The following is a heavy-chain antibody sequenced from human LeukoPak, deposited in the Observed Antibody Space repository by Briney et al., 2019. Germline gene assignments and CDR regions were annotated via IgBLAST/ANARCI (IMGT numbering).Heavy chain of an antibody. CDR3: AQNSSGSAFDV. CDR1: GYSISSSDY. J-gene: IGHJ3*01. CDR2: IYYSGST. V-gene: IGHV4-38-2*01. Sequence: PSETLSLTCAVSGYSISSSDYWGWIRQPPGKGLEWIASIYYSGSTHCNPSLKSRVTISVDTSKRQFSLNVNSVTAADTAIYYCAQNSSGSAFDVWGQGTMVTVSS. D-gene: IGHD6-19*01.